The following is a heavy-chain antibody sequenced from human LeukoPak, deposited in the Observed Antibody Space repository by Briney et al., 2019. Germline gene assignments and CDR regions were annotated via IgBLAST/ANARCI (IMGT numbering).Heavy chain of an antibody. CDR1: GGTFSSYA. CDR3: ARALVGATIPGIDY. J-gene: IGHJ4*02. D-gene: IGHD1-26*01. CDR2: IIPIFGTA. Sequence: ASVKVSCKASGGTFSSYAIRLVRQAPGQGLEWMGRIIPIFGTANYAQKFQGRVTITTYESTSTAYMELSSLRSEDTAVYYCARALVGATIPGIDYWGQGTLVTVSS. V-gene: IGHV1-69*05.